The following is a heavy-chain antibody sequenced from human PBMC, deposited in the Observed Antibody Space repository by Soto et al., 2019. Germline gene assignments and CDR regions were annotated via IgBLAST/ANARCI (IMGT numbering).Heavy chain of an antibody. CDR1: GFTFSDHY. Sequence: EVQLVESGGGLVQPGGSLRLSCAASGFTFSDHYMDWVRQAPGKGLEWVGRTRNKANSYTTEYAASVKGRFTISRDDSKNSLYLQMNSLKTDDTAVYSCVRVSHTSGGSFDYWGQGTLVTVSS. CDR3: VRVSHTSGGSFDY. D-gene: IGHD3-22*01. CDR2: TRNKANSYTT. J-gene: IGHJ4*02. V-gene: IGHV3-72*01.